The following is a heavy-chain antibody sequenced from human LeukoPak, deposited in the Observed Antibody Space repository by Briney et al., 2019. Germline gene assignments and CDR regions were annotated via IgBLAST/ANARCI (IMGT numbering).Heavy chain of an antibody. CDR1: GYSISSGYY. V-gene: IGHV4-38-2*02. D-gene: IGHD4-11*01. CDR3: AKSYFDYSTYYSYYFNL. CDR2: IYTSGST. J-gene: IGHJ4*02. Sequence: SETLSLTCTVSGYSISSGYYWGWIRQPPGKGLEWIGYIYTSGSTNYNPSLKSRVTISVDTSKNQFALKLSSVTAADTAVYYCAKSYFDYSTYYSYYFNLWGQGALVTVSS.